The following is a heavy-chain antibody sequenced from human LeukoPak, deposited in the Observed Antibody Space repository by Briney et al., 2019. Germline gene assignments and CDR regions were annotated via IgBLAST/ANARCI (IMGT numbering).Heavy chain of an antibody. CDR2: IYSSGST. Sequence: PSETLSLTCTVSGGSISSYYWSWIRQPAGKGLDWIGRIYSSGSTNYNPSLKSRVTMSVDTSKNQFSLKLSSVTAADTAVYYCARAYCSGGGCYSGFDYWGQGTLVTASS. V-gene: IGHV4-4*07. D-gene: IGHD2-15*01. CDR3: ARAYCSGGGCYSGFDY. J-gene: IGHJ4*02. CDR1: GGSISSYY.